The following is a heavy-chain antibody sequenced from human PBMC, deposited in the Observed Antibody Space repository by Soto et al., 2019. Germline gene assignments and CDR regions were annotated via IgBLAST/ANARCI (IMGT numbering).Heavy chain of an antibody. CDR3: ARGPRYCIYVPLYYYYYGMDF. D-gene: IGHD2-15*01. CDR2: IYYSGST. Sequence: SETLSLTCTVSGGSISSGVYYWTWIRQQTRKGLEWIGYIYYSGSTYYNPSLKSRLTMSVDTSKNQYYLKLSSLTAADTAVYYCARGPRYCIYVPLYYYYYGMDFWGQGTTVTVSS. CDR1: GGSISSGVYY. J-gene: IGHJ6*02. V-gene: IGHV4-31*03.